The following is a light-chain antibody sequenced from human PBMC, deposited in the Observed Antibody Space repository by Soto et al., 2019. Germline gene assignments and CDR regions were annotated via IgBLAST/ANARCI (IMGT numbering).Light chain of an antibody. CDR1: TGAVTSGHY. J-gene: IGLJ2*01. Sequence: QAVVTQEPSLNVSPGGTVTLTCGSSTGAVTSGHYPYWFQQKPGQAPRTLIYDTSNKHSWTPARFSGSLLGGKAALTLSGAQPEDEAEYYCLLSDSGARVVFGGGTQLTVL. CDR2: DTS. CDR3: LLSDSGARVV. V-gene: IGLV7-46*01.